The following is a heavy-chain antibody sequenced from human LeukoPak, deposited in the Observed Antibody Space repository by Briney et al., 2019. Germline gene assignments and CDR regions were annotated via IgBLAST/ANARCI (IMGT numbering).Heavy chain of an antibody. Sequence: GGSLRLSCAASGFTFSNAWMSWVRQAPGKGLEWVGRIKSKTDGGTTDYAAPVKGRFTISRDDSKNTLYLQMNSLKTEDTAAYYCTTEIAAAGHNWFDPWGQGTLVTVSS. CDR3: TTEIAAAGHNWFDP. D-gene: IGHD6-13*01. CDR1: GFTFSNAW. V-gene: IGHV3-15*01. CDR2: IKSKTDGGTT. J-gene: IGHJ5*02.